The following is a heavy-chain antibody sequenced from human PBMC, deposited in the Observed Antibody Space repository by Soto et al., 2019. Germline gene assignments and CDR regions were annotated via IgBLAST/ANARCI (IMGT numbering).Heavy chain of an antibody. CDR3: ASEKTKFDY. CDR2: ISAYNGGT. J-gene: IGHJ4*02. V-gene: IGHV1-18*04. Sequence: CASVKVSCKASGYTFTSYDISWVRQAPGQGLEWMGWISAYNGGTNYAQKFQGRVTMTTDTSISIAYLDLANLTFDDTAVYYCASEKTKFDYWGQGTLVTVSS. CDR1: GYTFTSYD.